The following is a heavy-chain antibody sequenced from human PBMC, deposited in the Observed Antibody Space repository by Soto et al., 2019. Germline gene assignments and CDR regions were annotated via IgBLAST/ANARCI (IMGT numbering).Heavy chain of an antibody. CDR3: ANEIFRGRLRVGELSPDFDY. V-gene: IGHV3-9*01. D-gene: IGHD3-16*02. CDR2: ISWNSGSI. CDR1: GFTFDDYA. Sequence: EVQLVESGGGLVQPGRSLRLSCAASGFTFDDYAMHWVRQAPGKGLEWVSGISWNSGSIGYADSVKGRFTISRDNAKNSLYLQMNSLRAEDTALYYCANEIFRGRLRVGELSPDFDYWGQGTLVTVSS. J-gene: IGHJ4*02.